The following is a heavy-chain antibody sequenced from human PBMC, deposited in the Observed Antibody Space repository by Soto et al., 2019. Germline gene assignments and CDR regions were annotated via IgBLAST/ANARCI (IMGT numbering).Heavy chain of an antibody. CDR1: GYTFTNYG. CDR2: ISAYNGNT. D-gene: IGHD3-10*01. V-gene: IGHV1-18*01. CDR3: ARGVGTGSYYNQYNSFDP. Sequence: QVQLVQSGAEVKKPGASVKVSCKASGYTFTNYGISWVRQAPGQGLEWMRWISAYNGNTKYAQKLQGRVTMTTGASTSTAYMELSSLRSDDTAVYYCARGVGTGSYYNQYNSFDPWGQGTLVTVSS. J-gene: IGHJ5*02.